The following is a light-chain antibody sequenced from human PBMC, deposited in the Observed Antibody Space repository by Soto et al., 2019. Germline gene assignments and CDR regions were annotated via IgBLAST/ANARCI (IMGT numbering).Light chain of an antibody. CDR2: AAS. CDR3: QQLGNYPLT. V-gene: IGKV1-9*01. J-gene: IGKJ5*01. Sequence: LLTQSPSSLSASVGDRVTITCRASQGISSYLAWYQQEPGKAPKLLIYAASTLQTGVPSRFSGSGSGTDFTLTISSLQPDDFATYYCQQLGNYPLTLGQGTRLEIK. CDR1: QGISSY.